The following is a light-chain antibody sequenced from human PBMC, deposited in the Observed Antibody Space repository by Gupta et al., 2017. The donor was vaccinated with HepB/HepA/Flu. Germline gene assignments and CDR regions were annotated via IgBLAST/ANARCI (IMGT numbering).Light chain of an antibody. Sequence: IVLTQSPGTLSLSPGDRATLSCRASQIVSSSYLAWYQQKPGHAPRLLIYGASSRATGITDRFSGSGSGTDFTLTISRLEPEAFAVYYCQQYGSSPLTCGGGTKVENK. CDR1: QIVSSSY. CDR2: GAS. J-gene: IGKJ4*01. V-gene: IGKV3-20*01. CDR3: QQYGSSPLT.